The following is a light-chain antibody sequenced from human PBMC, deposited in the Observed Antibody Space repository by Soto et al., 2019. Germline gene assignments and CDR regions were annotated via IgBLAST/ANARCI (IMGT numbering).Light chain of an antibody. Sequence: QSALTQPPSVSGAPGQRVTISCTGSSSNIGAGYDVHWYQQLPGTAPKLPIYGNNNRPSGVPDRFSGSKSDTSASLAITELQAEDGADYYCQSYDSSLSAYVFGPGTKVTVL. V-gene: IGLV1-40*01. CDR1: SSNIGAGYD. CDR2: GNN. CDR3: QSYDSSLSAYV. J-gene: IGLJ1*01.